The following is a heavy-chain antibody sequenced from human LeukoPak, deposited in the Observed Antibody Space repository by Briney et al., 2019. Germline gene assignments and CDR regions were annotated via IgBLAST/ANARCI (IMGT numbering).Heavy chain of an antibody. J-gene: IGHJ4*02. V-gene: IGHV3-53*01. Sequence: PGGSLRLSCAASGLIVSTKYMSWVPQAPGKGLEWVSVIYSDGSTSYADSVKGRFTIYRDNSKNMLYLQMNSLRAEDTAVYYCVRDDGYSPYDYWGQGTLVTVSS. CDR1: GLIVSTKY. CDR3: VRDDGYSPYDY. D-gene: IGHD5-24*01. CDR2: IYSDGST.